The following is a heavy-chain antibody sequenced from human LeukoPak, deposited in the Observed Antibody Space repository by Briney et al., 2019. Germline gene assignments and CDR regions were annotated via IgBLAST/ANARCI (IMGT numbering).Heavy chain of an antibody. D-gene: IGHD2-2*01. CDR1: GFTFSSYS. V-gene: IGHV3-21*01. Sequence: GGSLRLSCAASGFTFSSYSMNWVRQAPGKGLEWVSSISSSSSYIYYADSVKGRFTISRDNAKNSLYLQMNSLRAEDTAVYYCARLKCSSTSCADAFDIWAKGQWSPSLQ. J-gene: IGHJ3*02. CDR2: ISSSSSYI. CDR3: ARLKCSSTSCADAFDI.